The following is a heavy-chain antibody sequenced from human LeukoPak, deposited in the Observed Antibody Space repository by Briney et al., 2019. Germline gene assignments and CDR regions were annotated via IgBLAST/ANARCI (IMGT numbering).Heavy chain of an antibody. J-gene: IGHJ4*02. V-gene: IGHV1-69*13. CDR2: IIPIFGTA. CDR1: GGTFSSYA. Sequence: EASVKVSCKASGGTFSSYAISWVRQAPGQGLEWMGGIIPIFGTANYAQKFQGRVTITADESTSTAYMELSSLRSEDTAVYYCARPSIHLWSGYYTPFDYWGQGTLFTVSS. D-gene: IGHD3-3*02. CDR3: ARPSIHLWSGYYTPFDY.